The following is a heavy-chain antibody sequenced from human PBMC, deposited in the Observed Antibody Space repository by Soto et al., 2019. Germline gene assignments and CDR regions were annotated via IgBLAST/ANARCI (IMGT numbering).Heavy chain of an antibody. CDR3: AREHPGWLDY. J-gene: IGHJ4*02. Sequence: ASVKVSCKASGYTFSNYGIRWVRQAPGQGIEWMGWFSSYNGDARYAQNLQGRVTMTTDTSTSTDYMELWSLRSDDTGEYYCAREHPGWLDYWGQGPLVTVSS. D-gene: IGHD5-12*01. CDR2: FSSYNGDA. V-gene: IGHV1-18*01. CDR1: GYTFSNYG.